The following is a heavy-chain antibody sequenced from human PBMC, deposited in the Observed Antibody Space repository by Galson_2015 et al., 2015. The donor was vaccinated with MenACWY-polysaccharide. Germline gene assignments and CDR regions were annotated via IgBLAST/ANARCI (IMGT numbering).Heavy chain of an antibody. V-gene: IGHV3-30*18. D-gene: IGHD2-2*02. J-gene: IGHJ4*02. CDR1: GFTFSSYG. CDR3: AKDRPRYCSSTSCYTVDY. CDR2: ISYDGSNK. Sequence: SLRLSCAASGFTFSSYGMHWVRQAPGKGLEWVAVISYDGSNKYYADSVKGRFTISRDNSKNTLYLQMNSLRAEDTAVYYCAKDRPRYCSSTSCYTVDYWGQGTLVTVSS.